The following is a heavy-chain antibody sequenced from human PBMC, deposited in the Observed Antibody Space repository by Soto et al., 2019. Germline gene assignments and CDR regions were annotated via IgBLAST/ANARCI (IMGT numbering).Heavy chain of an antibody. Sequence: ASVKVSCKASGYTFTNIGISWVRQAPGQGLEWMGWLSTYNGNTNYAQRLQGRVTMTTDKSTSTAYMELRSLRSDDTAVYYCAREVPSIAVAGTRGGLGYGGQGTLVTVSS. J-gene: IGHJ4*02. CDR3: AREVPSIAVAGTRGGLGY. D-gene: IGHD6-19*01. V-gene: IGHV1-18*01. CDR1: GYTFTNIG. CDR2: LSTYNGNT.